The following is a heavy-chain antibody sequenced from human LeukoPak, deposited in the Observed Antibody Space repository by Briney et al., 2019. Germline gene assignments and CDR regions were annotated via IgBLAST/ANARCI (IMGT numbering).Heavy chain of an antibody. CDR3: AKGIRSSVTKLNYFDY. Sequence: GGSLRPSCVASGFTFSSYAMSWVRQAPGKGLEWVSAFSGSGGSTYSADSVKGRFTISRDNSKNTLYLQMNRLRAEDTAVYYCAKGIRSSVTKLNYFDYWGQGTLVTVSS. V-gene: IGHV3-23*01. D-gene: IGHD4-17*01. CDR1: GFTFSSYA. CDR2: FSGSGGST. J-gene: IGHJ4*02.